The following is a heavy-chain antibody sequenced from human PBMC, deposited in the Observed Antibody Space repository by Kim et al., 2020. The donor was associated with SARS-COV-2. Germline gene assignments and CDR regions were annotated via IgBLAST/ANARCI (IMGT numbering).Heavy chain of an antibody. D-gene: IGHD4-4*01. J-gene: IGHJ6*02. CDR2: ISGSGGST. Sequence: GGSLRLSCAASGFTFSSYAMSWVRQAPGKGLEWVSAISGSGGSTYYADAVKGRFTISRDNSKNTLYLQMNSLRAEDTAVYYCAKEHSNYDLYYYYGMDVWGQGTTVTVSS. CDR1: GFTFSSYA. V-gene: IGHV3-23*01. CDR3: AKEHSNYDLYYYYGMDV.